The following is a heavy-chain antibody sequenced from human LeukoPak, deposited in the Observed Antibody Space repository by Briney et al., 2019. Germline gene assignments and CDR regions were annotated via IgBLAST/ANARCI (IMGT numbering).Heavy chain of an antibody. CDR1: EFTFSDYW. Sequence: GGSLRLSCAAPEFTFSDYWMTSVRQAPGKGLEWVANVNQDGNNKNYVESVKGRFTISRDNAKNSLYLQMNSLRAEDTAVYYCARILGGDEGADYWGQGTLVTVSS. V-gene: IGHV3-7*01. CDR2: VNQDGNNK. D-gene: IGHD1-26*01. J-gene: IGHJ4*02. CDR3: ARILGGDEGADY.